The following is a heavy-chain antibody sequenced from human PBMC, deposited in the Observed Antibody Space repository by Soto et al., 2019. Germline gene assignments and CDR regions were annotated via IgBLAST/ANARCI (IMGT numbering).Heavy chain of an antibody. J-gene: IGHJ4*02. Sequence: GGSLRLSCAASGFTFNSYSMNWVRQAPGEGLEWISYISSTSATIYYADSVQGRFTVSRDNARNSLFLQMSGLRDDDTAVYYCARQGGRDSKRKYYFDYWGQGTLVTVSS. V-gene: IGHV3-48*02. CDR2: ISSTSATI. CDR1: GFTFNSYS. D-gene: IGHD3-22*01. CDR3: ARQGGRDSKRKYYFDY.